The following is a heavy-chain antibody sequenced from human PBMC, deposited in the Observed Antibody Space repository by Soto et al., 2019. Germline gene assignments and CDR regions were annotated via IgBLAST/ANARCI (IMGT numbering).Heavy chain of an antibody. CDR2: ISGGGST. CDR1: GFTFSSHA. D-gene: IGHD1-26*01. J-gene: IGHJ3*02. V-gene: IGHV3-23*01. CDR3: AKVLGPTRYDAFDI. Sequence: GGSLRLSCAASGFTFSSHAMSWVRQAPGKGLEWVSAISGGGSTYYADSVKGRFTISRDNSKNTLYLQMSSLRAEDTAVYYCAKVLGPTRYDAFDIWGQGTLVTVSS.